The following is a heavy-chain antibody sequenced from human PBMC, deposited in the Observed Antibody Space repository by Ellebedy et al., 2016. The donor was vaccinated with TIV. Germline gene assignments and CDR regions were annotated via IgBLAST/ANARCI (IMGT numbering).Heavy chain of an antibody. Sequence: SETLSLTCTVSGGSISSGDYYWSWIRQPPGKGLEWIGYIYYSGSTYYNPSLKSRVTISVDTSKNQFSLKLSSVTAADTAVYYCARVSRFGVPDDYWGQGTLVTVSS. J-gene: IGHJ4*02. D-gene: IGHD3-10*01. CDR2: IYYSGST. CDR1: GGSISSGDYY. V-gene: IGHV4-30-4*01. CDR3: ARVSRFGVPDDY.